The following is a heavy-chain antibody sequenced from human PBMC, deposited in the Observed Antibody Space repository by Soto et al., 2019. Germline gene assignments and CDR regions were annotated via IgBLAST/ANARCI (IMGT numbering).Heavy chain of an antibody. CDR2: ISGSGGTT. Sequence: PGGSLRLSCAASGFTFSSYAMSWVRQAPGKGLEWVSVISGSGGTTYYADSVKGRFTISRDNPKNTLYLQMNSLRAEDTAVYYCAKDPRDYSHYGAPRRPHWGQGTLVTVSS. J-gene: IGHJ1*01. V-gene: IGHV3-23*01. D-gene: IGHD4-4*01. CDR3: AKDPRDYSHYGAPRRPH. CDR1: GFTFSSYA.